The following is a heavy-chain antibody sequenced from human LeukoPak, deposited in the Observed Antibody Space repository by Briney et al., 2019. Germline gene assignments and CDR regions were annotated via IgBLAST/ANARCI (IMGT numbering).Heavy chain of an antibody. V-gene: IGHV3-7*04. CDR1: GFTFSNYR. CDR3: GRGSSGLVY. Sequence: GGSLRLSCAASGFTFSNYRMSWVRQAPGEGLEWVANIKQDGSEKYYVDSVKGRFTISRDNAKNSLDLQMNSLRAEDTAVYYCGRGSSGLVYWGQGTLVTVSS. J-gene: IGHJ4*02. D-gene: IGHD5-12*01. CDR2: IKQDGSEK.